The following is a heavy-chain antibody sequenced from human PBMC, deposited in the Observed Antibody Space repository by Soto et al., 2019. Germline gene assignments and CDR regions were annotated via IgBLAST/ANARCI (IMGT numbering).Heavy chain of an antibody. CDR2: INPNSGGT. CDR1: GYTFTGYY. Sequence: QVQLVQSGAEVNKPGASVKVSCKASGYTFTGYYMHWVRQAPGQGLEWVGWINPNSGGTNYVQKFQGWVTRTRETSISTACRELSRLRSDDTAVYYCARSFLDCGGDCSLDYWGQGTLVTVSS. J-gene: IGHJ4*02. CDR3: ARSFLDCGGDCSLDY. D-gene: IGHD2-21*02. V-gene: IGHV1-2*04.